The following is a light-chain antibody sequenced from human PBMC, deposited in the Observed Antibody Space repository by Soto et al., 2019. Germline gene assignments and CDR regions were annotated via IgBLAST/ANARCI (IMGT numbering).Light chain of an antibody. V-gene: IGKV3-20*01. CDR2: GAS. Sequence: EIVLTQSPGTLSLSPGERATLSCRASQSVSSVYLAWYQQKPGQAPRLLIYGASSRAAGIPDRFSGSGSGTDFTLTISRLEPEDSAVYYCQQFGNSPLYTFGQGAKLQIK. CDR1: QSVSSVY. J-gene: IGKJ2*01. CDR3: QQFGNSPLYT.